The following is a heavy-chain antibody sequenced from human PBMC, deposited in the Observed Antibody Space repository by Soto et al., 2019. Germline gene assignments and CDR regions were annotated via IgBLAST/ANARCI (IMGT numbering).Heavy chain of an antibody. J-gene: IGHJ1*01. CDR2: IRSKAYRGTT. CDR3: TRPLVPATTGTYLQH. D-gene: IGHD2-2*01. V-gene: IGHV3-49*03. CDR1: GFTFGDYT. Sequence: PGGSLRLSCTASGFTFGDYTINWFRQAPGKGLEWVGFIRSKAYRGTTEYAASVKGRFTFSRDDSKSIAYLQMNSLKTEDTAVYYCTRPLVPATTGTYLQHWGQGTLVTVSS.